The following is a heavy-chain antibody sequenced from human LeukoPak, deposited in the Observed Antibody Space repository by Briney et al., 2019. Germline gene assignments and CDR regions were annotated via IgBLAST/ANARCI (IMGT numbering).Heavy chain of an antibody. Sequence: PGGSLRLSCAASGFTFSSYWMHWVRQAPGKGLEWVSGISWNGNITTYADSVKGRFTISRDNVKNSLYLQLNSLRAEDTALYYCAKDSSGWYQPSFDYWGQGTLVIVSS. V-gene: IGHV3-9*01. D-gene: IGHD6-19*01. CDR1: GFTFSSYW. CDR2: ISWNGNIT. CDR3: AKDSSGWYQPSFDY. J-gene: IGHJ4*02.